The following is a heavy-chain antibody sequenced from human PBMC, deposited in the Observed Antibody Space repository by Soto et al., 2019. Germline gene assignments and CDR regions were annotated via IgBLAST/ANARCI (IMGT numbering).Heavy chain of an antibody. CDR3: ARDAAYNDLWGGVMELYSYNMDV. V-gene: IGHV1-18*01. J-gene: IGHJ6*02. CDR1: GYNFANYG. Sequence: QVQLVQSEAEVKKPGASLKVSCRASGYNFANYGISWVRQAPGQGLEWMGWSSAHNGDTKYAQKVKGRVTRTADTSTSTAYMEMWSLRSDDTAVYYCARDAAYNDLWGGVMELYSYNMDVWGQGTTVTV. D-gene: IGHD3-3*01. CDR2: SSAHNGDT.